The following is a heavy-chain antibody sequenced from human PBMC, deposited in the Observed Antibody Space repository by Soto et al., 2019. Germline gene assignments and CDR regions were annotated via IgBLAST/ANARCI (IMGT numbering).Heavy chain of an antibody. V-gene: IGHV6-1*01. CDR1: GDSVSSNTAA. CDR2: TYYRSNWRH. CDR3: ERGVAVSGFDL. Sequence: QTLSLTCAISGDSVSSNTAAWNWIRSSPSRGLEWLGRTYYRSNWRHDYAVSVKSRITVNPDTSKNHFSLQLNSVTPDDTAVYYCERGVAVSGFDLWGQGTLVTFSS. D-gene: IGHD6-19*01. J-gene: IGHJ4*02.